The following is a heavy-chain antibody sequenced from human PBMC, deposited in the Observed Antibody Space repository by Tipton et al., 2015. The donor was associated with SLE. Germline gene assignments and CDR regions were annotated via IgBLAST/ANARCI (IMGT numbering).Heavy chain of an antibody. Sequence: QSGAEVKKAGASVKVSCKASGYTFTNYGFSWVRQAPGQGLEWMGWISPYNGNINYAQRLQGRVTMTTDTSTSTAYMELRSLRSDDTAVYYCASRLAAHRDNWFDPWGPGTLVTVSS. CDR2: ISPYNGNI. CDR1: GYTFTNYG. CDR3: ASRLAAHRDNWFDP. D-gene: IGHD6-6*01. J-gene: IGHJ5*02. V-gene: IGHV1-18*04.